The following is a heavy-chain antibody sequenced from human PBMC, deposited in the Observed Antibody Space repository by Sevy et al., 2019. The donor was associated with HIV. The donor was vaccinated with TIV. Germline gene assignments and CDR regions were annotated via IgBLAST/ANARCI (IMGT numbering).Heavy chain of an antibody. CDR2: ISTFNGDT. J-gene: IGHJ4*02. D-gene: IGHD2-15*01. CDR1: GYTFTTYG. V-gene: IGHV1-18*01. Sequence: ASLKVSCKASGYTFTTYGVTWVRQAPRQGLQWMGWISTFNGDTNSAQKLQGRVTMTTDTSTSTAYMELRSLRSDDTAVYYCARAYCSGGRCYSLAYWGQGTLVTVSS. CDR3: ARAYCSGGRCYSLAY.